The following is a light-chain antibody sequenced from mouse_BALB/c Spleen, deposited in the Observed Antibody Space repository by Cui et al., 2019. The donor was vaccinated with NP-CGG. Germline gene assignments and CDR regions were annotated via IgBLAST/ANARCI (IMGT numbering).Light chain of an antibody. CDR3: ALWYSNHWV. V-gene: IGLV1*01. CDR1: IGAVTTSNY. CDR2: GTN. J-gene: IGLJ1*01. Sequence: QAVVTQDSALTTSPGETVTLTCRSSIGAVTTSNYANWVQEKPDHLFTGLIGGTNNRAPGVPARFSGSLIGDKAAFTITGAQTEDEAIYFCALWYSNHWVFGGGTKLTVL.